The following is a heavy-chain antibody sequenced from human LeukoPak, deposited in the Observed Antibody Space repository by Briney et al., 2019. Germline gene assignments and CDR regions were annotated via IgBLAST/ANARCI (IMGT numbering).Heavy chain of an antibody. CDR3: AREGGYSGYEIDY. Sequence: GGSLRLSCAASGFTFSSYWMHWVRQAPGKGLVWVSRINSDGSSTSYGDSVKGRFTISRDNAKNTLYLQMNSLRAEDTAVYYCAREGGYSGYEIDYWGQGTLVTVSS. CDR1: GFTFSSYW. D-gene: IGHD5-12*01. CDR2: INSDGSST. V-gene: IGHV3-74*01. J-gene: IGHJ4*02.